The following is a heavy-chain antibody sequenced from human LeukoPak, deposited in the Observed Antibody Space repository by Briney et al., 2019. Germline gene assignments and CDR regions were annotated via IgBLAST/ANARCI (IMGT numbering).Heavy chain of an antibody. CDR3: ARGDDYKSTLFDY. CDR2: ISSGGST. J-gene: IGHJ4*02. V-gene: IGHV4-59*01. D-gene: IGHD5-12*01. Sequence: PSETLSRTCTVSGASISRYFWNWIRQPPGKELEWIGYISSGGSTNYNPSLKSRVTISIDTSKNQFSLKLTSATAADTAIYYCARGDDYKSTLFDYWGQGTLVTVSS. CDR1: GASISRYF.